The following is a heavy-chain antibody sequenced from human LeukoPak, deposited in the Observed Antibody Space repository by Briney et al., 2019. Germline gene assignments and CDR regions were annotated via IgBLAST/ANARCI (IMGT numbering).Heavy chain of an antibody. CDR2: INHSGST. J-gene: IGHJ4*02. Sequence: SETLSLTCAVYGGSFSGYYWSWIRQPPGKGLEWIGEINHSGSTNYNPSLKSRVTISVDTSKNQFSLKLSSVTAADTAVYYCARVRGSTSCHLDYWGQGTVVTVSS. CDR1: GGSFSGYY. CDR3: ARVRGSTSCHLDY. V-gene: IGHV4-34*01. D-gene: IGHD2-2*01.